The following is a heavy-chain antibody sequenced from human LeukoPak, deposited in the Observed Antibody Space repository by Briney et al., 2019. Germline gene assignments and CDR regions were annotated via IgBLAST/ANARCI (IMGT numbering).Heavy chain of an antibody. Sequence: LPGGPLRLSCAASGFTVSSNYMSWVRQAPGKGLEWVSIIYSGGSTYYADSVKGRFTISRDNSNNTLYLQMNSLRAEDTAVYYCARVTGSYYPFDYWGQGTLVTVSS. CDR3: ARVTGSYYPFDY. J-gene: IGHJ4*02. CDR1: GFTVSSNY. V-gene: IGHV3-53*01. D-gene: IGHD3-10*01. CDR2: IYSGGST.